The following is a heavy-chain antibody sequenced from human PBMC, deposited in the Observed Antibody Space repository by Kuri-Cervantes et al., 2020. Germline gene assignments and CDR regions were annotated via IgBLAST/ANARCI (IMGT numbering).Heavy chain of an antibody. CDR3: ARWDSSSSGDYFDY. D-gene: IGHD6-6*01. Sequence: KVSCKDSGYSFTNNWIGWVRQLPGKGLEWMGIIYPGDFDTRYSPSFQGQVTISADKSINTAYLQWSSLKASDSAMYYCARWDSSSSGDYFDYWGQGTLVTVSS. J-gene: IGHJ4*02. V-gene: IGHV5-51*01. CDR1: GYSFTNNW. CDR2: IYPGDFDT.